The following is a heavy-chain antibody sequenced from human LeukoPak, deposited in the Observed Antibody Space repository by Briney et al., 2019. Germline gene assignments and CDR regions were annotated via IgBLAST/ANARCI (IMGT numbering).Heavy chain of an antibody. Sequence: GGSLRLSCAVSGFTFGFYEMNWVRQAPGKGLEYVSAISSNGGSTYYANSVKGRFTISRDNSKNTLYLQMGSLRAEDMAVYYCARDRYYDSSGAFDIWGQGTMVTVSS. D-gene: IGHD3-22*01. CDR2: ISSNGGST. J-gene: IGHJ3*02. CDR3: ARDRYYDSSGAFDI. V-gene: IGHV3-64*01. CDR1: GFTFGFYE.